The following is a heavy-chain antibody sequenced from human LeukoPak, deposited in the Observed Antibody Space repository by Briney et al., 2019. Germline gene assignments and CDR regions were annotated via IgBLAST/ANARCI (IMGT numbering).Heavy chain of an antibody. CDR2: IYYSGST. CDR3: ARAGAGDGYNYDY. CDR1: GGSISSYY. J-gene: IGHJ4*02. Sequence: SETLSLTCTVSGGSISSYYWSWIRQPPEKGLEWIGYIYYSGSTNYNPSLKSRVTISVDTSKNQFSLKLSSVTAADTAVYYCARAGAGDGYNYDYWGQGTLVTVSS. D-gene: IGHD5-24*01. V-gene: IGHV4-59*01.